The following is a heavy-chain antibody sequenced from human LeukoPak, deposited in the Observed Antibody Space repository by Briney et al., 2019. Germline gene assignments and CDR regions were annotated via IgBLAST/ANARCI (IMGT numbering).Heavy chain of an antibody. V-gene: IGHV4-34*01. Sequence: SETLSLTCAVYGGSFSGYYWSWIRQLPGKGLEWIGEINHSGSTNYNPSLKSRVTISVDTSKNQFSLKLSSVTAADTAVYYCARVNEDIVVVPAAMGGYWYFDLWGRGTLVTVS. J-gene: IGHJ2*01. CDR1: GGSFSGYY. CDR3: ARVNEDIVVVPAAMGGYWYFDL. D-gene: IGHD2-2*01. CDR2: INHSGST.